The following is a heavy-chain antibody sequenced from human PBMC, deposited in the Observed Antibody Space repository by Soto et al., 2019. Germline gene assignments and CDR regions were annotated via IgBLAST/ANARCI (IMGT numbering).Heavy chain of an antibody. CDR1: GDSVNSASYY. J-gene: IGHJ4*02. V-gene: IGHV4-61*01. CDR3: AAGAGYRHGYVILN. Sequence: QVQLQESGPGLVKPSETLSLACNVSGDSVNSASYYWTWIRQPPGKGLEWLGYIYYTGSAKYKPSVESPVTISADTSKNQFFLTLTSVTAADSAVYYCAAGAGYRHGYVILNWGQGIRVTVSS. D-gene: IGHD5-18*01. CDR2: IYYTGSA.